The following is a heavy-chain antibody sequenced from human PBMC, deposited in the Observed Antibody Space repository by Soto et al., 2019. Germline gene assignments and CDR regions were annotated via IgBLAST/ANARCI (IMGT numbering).Heavy chain of an antibody. CDR2: VNAYNGNT. V-gene: IGHV1-18*01. J-gene: IGHJ5*02. CDR3: ARERALLLWFGELINWFDP. CDR1: GYTFTSYG. Sequence: ASVKVSCKTSGYTFTSYGISWVRQAPGQGLEWMGWVNAYNGNTNYAQKFQGRVTMTTDTSKNQFSLKLSSVTAADTAVYYCARERALLLWFGELINWFDPWGQGTLVTVSS. D-gene: IGHD3-10*01.